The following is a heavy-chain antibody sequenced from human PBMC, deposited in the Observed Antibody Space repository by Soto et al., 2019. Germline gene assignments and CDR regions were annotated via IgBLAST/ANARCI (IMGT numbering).Heavy chain of an antibody. V-gene: IGHV3-23*01. CDR2: ISGSGGST. D-gene: IGHD2-15*01. CDR3: AKDSHDCSGGSCFFYYYYMDV. CDR1: GFTFSSYA. J-gene: IGHJ6*03. Sequence: GGSLRLSCAASGFTFSSYAMSWVRQAPGKGLEWVSAISGSGGSTYYADSVKGRFTISRDNSKNTLYLQMNSLRAEDTAVYYCAKDSHDCSGGSCFFYYYYMDVWGKGTTVTVSS.